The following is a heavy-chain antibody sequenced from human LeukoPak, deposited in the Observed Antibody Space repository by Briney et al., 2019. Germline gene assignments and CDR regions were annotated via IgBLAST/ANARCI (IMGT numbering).Heavy chain of an antibody. CDR2: VYDNDIS. Sequence: SETLSLTCSVSGASIGSYFWSWIRQSPGKGPEWIGYVYDNDISNFNPSLESRVTILVDRSKSQFSLKLRSVTAADTAVYYCARGLVLATDDAFDIWGPGTMVTVSS. D-gene: IGHD5-12*01. J-gene: IGHJ3*02. CDR3: ARGLVLATDDAFDI. V-gene: IGHV4-59*01. CDR1: GASIGSYF.